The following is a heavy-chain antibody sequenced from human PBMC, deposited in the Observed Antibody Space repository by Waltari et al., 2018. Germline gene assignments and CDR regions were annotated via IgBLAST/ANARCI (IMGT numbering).Heavy chain of an antibody. CDR1: GGSISSGSYY. Sequence: QVQLQESGPGLVKPSQTLSLTCTVSGGSISSGSYYWSWIRQPAGKGLEWIGYIYTSGSTNYNPSLKSRVTISVDTSKNQFSLKLSSVTAADTAVYYCARDTVVPAAQGPDPTGLMDVWGKGTTVTISS. J-gene: IGHJ6*03. V-gene: IGHV4-61*09. D-gene: IGHD2-2*01. CDR2: IYTSGST. CDR3: ARDTVVPAAQGPDPTGLMDV.